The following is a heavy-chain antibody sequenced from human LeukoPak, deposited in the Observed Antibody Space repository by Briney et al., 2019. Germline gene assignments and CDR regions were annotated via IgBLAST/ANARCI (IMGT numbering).Heavy chain of an antibody. CDR2: ISGSGGST. CDR3: AKEVGLRGGNY. Sequence: GGSLRLSCAASGFTFSDYYMSWIRQAPGKGLEWVSAISGSGGSTYYADSVKGRFTISRDNSKNTLYLQMNSLRAEDTAVYYCAKEVGLRGGNYWGQGTLVTVSS. J-gene: IGHJ4*02. D-gene: IGHD2-2*01. CDR1: GFTFSDYY. V-gene: IGHV3-23*01.